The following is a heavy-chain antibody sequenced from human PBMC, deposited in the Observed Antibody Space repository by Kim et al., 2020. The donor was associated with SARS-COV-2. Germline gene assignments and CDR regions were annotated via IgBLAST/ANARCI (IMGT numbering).Heavy chain of an antibody. Sequence: AASVKGRFTISRDDSKSIAYLQMNSLKTEDTAVYYCTLDSIYYYYGMDVWGQGTTVTVSS. CDR3: TLDSIYYYYGMDV. D-gene: IGHD3-3*01. V-gene: IGHV3-49*02. J-gene: IGHJ6*02.